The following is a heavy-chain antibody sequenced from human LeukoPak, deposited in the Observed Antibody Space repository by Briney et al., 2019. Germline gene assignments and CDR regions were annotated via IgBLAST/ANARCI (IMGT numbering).Heavy chain of an antibody. D-gene: IGHD2-8*01. CDR3: ARAFAEYCTNGVCSDWFDP. CDR1: GFTFSSYA. V-gene: IGHV3-30*01. J-gene: IGHJ5*02. Sequence: PGGSLRLSCAASGFTFSSYAMHWVRQAPGKGLVWVAVISYDGSNKYYADSVKGRFTISRDNSKNTLYLQMNSLRAEDTAVYYCARAFAEYCTNGVCSDWFDPWGQGTLVTVSS. CDR2: ISYDGSNK.